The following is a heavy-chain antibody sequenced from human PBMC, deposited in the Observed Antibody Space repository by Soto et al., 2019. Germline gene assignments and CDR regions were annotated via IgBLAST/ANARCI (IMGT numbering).Heavy chain of an antibody. CDR1: GYTFTSYG. J-gene: IGHJ4*02. D-gene: IGHD6-13*01. CDR3: ASPGAAGNFDY. Sequence: GASVKVSCKASGYTFTSYGISWVRQAPGQGLEWMGRISAYNGSTSYAQKFQGRVTMTRDTSTSTVYMELSSLRSEDTAVYYCASPGAAGNFDYWGQGTLVTVSS. V-gene: IGHV1-18*01. CDR2: ISAYNGST.